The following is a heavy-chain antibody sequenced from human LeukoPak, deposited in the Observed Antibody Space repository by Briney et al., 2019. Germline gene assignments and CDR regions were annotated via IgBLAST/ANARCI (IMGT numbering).Heavy chain of an antibody. D-gene: IGHD2-2*01. Sequence: GGSLRLSCAASGFTFRSYWMSWVRQAPGKGLEWVANIKQDGSEKYYVDSVKGRFTISRDNAKNSLYLQMNSLRAEDTAVYYCWGVVVPAAMLHFYYYYYYGMDVWGQGTTVTVSS. CDR2: IKQDGSEK. J-gene: IGHJ6*02. CDR3: WGVVVPAAMLHFYYYYYYGMDV. CDR1: GFTFRSYW. V-gene: IGHV3-7*01.